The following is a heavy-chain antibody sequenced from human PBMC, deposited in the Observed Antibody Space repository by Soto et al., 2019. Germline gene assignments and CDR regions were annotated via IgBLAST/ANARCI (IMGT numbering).Heavy chain of an antibody. J-gene: IGHJ4*02. Sequence: EVQLVESGGGLVQPGGSLRLSCAASGFTFSSYSMNWVRQAPGKGLEWVSYISSSSSTIYYADSVKGRFTISRDNAKNSRYLQMNSLRDEDTAVYYCARSPPCSGGSCFFDYWGQGTLVTVSS. D-gene: IGHD2-15*01. CDR1: GFTFSSYS. CDR3: ARSPPCSGGSCFFDY. CDR2: ISSSSSTI. V-gene: IGHV3-48*02.